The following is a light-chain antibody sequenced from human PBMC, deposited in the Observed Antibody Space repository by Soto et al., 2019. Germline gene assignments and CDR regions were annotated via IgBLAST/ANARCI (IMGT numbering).Light chain of an antibody. CDR1: QSISSW. J-gene: IGKJ1*01. CDR3: QQSFTTPRT. Sequence: IQMTQSPSTLSASVGDRLIITCRASQSISSWLAWYQQKPGKAPKLLIYKASSLESGVPSRFSGSGSGTDFTLTITSLQPGDFATYYCQQSFTTPRTFGQGTKVDIK. CDR2: KAS. V-gene: IGKV1-5*03.